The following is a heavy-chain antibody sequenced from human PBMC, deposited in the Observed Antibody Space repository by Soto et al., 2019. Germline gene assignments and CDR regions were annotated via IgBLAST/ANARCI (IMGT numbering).Heavy chain of an antibody. CDR3: AHGPNSSFFDY. Sequence: QITLKESGPTLVKPTQTLTLTCTFSGFSLSTSGVGVGWIRQPPGKALEWLALIYWDDDKRYSPSLKGRLTLTKDTSKNPVVLTMTNMDPVDTATYYCAHGPNSSFFDYWGQGTLVTVSS. J-gene: IGHJ4*02. D-gene: IGHD6-6*01. CDR2: IYWDDDK. CDR1: GFSLSTSGVG. V-gene: IGHV2-5*02.